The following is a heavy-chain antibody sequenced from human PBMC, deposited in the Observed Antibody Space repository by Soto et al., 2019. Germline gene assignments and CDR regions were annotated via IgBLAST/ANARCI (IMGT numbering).Heavy chain of an antibody. V-gene: IGHV3-33*01. CDR2: IWHDGSNK. CDR1: GFTFSSYG. D-gene: IGHD6-13*01. J-gene: IGHJ4*02. Sequence: PGGSLRLSCAASGFTFSSYGMHWVRQAPGRGLKWVAVIWHDGSNKYYADSVKGRFTISRDNSKDTLYLQMNSLRGEDTAVYYCARDPHSSSWYYFEYWGQGTQVTVSS. CDR3: ARDPHSSSWYYFEY.